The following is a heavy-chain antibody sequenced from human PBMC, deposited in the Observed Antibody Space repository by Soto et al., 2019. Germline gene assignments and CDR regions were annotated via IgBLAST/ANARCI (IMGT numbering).Heavy chain of an antibody. D-gene: IGHD3-3*01. Sequence: QVQLVQSGAEVKKPGASVKVSCKASGYTFTSYGISWVRQAPGQGLEWMGWIGAYNGNTNYAQKLQGRVTMTTDTSTSTAYMELRSLRSDDTVVYYCARDSRRFLEWLSDDAFYIWGQGTMVTVSS. J-gene: IGHJ3*02. CDR3: ARDSRRFLEWLSDDAFYI. CDR2: IGAYNGNT. V-gene: IGHV1-18*01. CDR1: GYTFTSYG.